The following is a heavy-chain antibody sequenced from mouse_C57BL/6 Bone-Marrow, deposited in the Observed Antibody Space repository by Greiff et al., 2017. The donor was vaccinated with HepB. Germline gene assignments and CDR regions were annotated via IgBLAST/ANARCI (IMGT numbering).Heavy chain of an antibody. D-gene: IGHD2-4*01. CDR2: ISYDGSN. Sequence: VQLQQSGPGLVKPSQSLSLTCSVTGYSITSGYYWNWIRQFPGNKLEWMGYISYDGSNNYNPSLKNRISITRDTSKNQFFLKLNSVTTEDTATYYCARGLLAYWGQGTLVTVSA. CDR3: ARGLLAY. J-gene: IGHJ3*01. CDR1: GYSITSGYY. V-gene: IGHV3-6*01.